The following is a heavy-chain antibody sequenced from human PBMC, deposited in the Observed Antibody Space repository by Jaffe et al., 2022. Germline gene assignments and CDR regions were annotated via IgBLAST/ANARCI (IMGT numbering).Heavy chain of an antibody. Sequence: QLQLQESGPGLVKPSETLSLTCTVSGGSISSSSYYWGWIRQPPGKGLEWIGSIYYSGSTYYNPSLKSRVTISVDTSKNQFSLKLSSVTAADTAVYYCARHHLFGVVIMGYFDYWGQGTLVTVSS. CDR2: IYYSGST. V-gene: IGHV4-39*01. CDR1: GGSISSSSYY. CDR3: ARHHLFGVVIMGYFDY. J-gene: IGHJ4*02. D-gene: IGHD3-3*01.